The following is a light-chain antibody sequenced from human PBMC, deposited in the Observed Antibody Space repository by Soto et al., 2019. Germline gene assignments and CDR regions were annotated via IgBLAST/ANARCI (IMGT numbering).Light chain of an antibody. CDR1: SSNVGSNF. CDR3: AAWDNSLRWV. V-gene: IGLV1-47*01. CDR2: RTD. J-gene: IGLJ3*02. Sequence: QFVLTQPPSVSGTPGQRVTISCSGSSSNVGSNFVYWYQQFPGTAPKLLIYRTDQRPSGVPDRFSASKPGTSASLAISGLRSDDEADYYCAAWDNSLRWVFGGGTQLTVL.